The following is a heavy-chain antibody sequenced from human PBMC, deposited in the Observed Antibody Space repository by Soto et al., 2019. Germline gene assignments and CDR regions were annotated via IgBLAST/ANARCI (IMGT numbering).Heavy chain of an antibody. D-gene: IGHD3-16*01. J-gene: IGHJ5*02. CDR1: GSSISNYY. CDR3: ASGGNWFDP. Sequence: PSETLSLTCNVSGSSISNYYWTWIRQSPEKGLEWIGYMYYNGNINYNPSLKSRVTISIDTSKNQFSLTLKSVSAADTAVYYCASGGNWFDPWGQGVPVTVSS. V-gene: IGHV4-59*01. CDR2: MYYNGNI.